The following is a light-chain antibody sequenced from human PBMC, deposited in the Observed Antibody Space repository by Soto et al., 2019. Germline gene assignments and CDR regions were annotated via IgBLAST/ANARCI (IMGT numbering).Light chain of an antibody. CDR2: DAS. CDR3: TKRSRWPSLT. V-gene: IGKV3-11*01. CDR1: QSVSSY. J-gene: IGKJ4*01. Sequence: EIVVTQSPGTLSLSPGERATLSCRASQSVSSYLAWYPQKPGQAPRLLIYDASNRATGIPARFSRSGSGTAFTLTITRSETEAFAVYYGTKRSRWPSLTSGGGTPVQIK.